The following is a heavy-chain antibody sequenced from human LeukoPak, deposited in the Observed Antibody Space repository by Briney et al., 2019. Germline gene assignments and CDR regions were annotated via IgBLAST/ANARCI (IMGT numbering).Heavy chain of an antibody. V-gene: IGHV1-46*01. CDR3: ASGYSYGDYYYYGMDV. J-gene: IGHJ6*02. Sequence: ASVKVSCKASGYTFTIYYMHWVRQAPGQGLEWMGIINPSGGSTSYAQKFQGRVTMTRDTSTSTVYMELSSLRSEDTAVYYCASGYSYGDYYYYGMDVWGQGTTVTVSS. CDR2: INPSGGST. CDR1: GYTFTIYY. D-gene: IGHD5-18*01.